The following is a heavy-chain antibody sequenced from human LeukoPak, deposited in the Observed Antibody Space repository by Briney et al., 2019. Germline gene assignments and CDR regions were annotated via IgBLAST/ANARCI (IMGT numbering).Heavy chain of an antibody. V-gene: IGHV3-23*01. CDR2: LTNSGGSGGVT. D-gene: IGHD3-3*01. CDR3: ARVNDFWSGYYTFDY. CDR1: GFTFSTYA. J-gene: IGHJ4*02. Sequence: GGSLRLSCAASGFTFSTYAMSWVRQAPGKGLEWVSALTNSGGSGGVTYYADSVKGRFIISRDNSKNTLYLQMNSLRAEDTAVYYCARVNDFWSGYYTFDYWGQGTLVTVSS.